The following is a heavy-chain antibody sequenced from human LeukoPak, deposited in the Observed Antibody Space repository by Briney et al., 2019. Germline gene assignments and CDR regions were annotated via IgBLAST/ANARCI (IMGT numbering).Heavy chain of an antibody. V-gene: IGHV4-61*02. CDR2: IYTSGST. CDR1: GGSISSGSYY. J-gene: IGHJ3*02. Sequence: PSETLSLTCTVSGGSISSGSYYWSWIRQPAGKGLEWIGRIYTSGSTYYNPSLKGRVTISVDTSKNQFSLKLSSVTAADTAVYYCARDLYGDYGAFDIWGQGTMVTVSS. CDR3: ARDLYGDYGAFDI. D-gene: IGHD4-17*01.